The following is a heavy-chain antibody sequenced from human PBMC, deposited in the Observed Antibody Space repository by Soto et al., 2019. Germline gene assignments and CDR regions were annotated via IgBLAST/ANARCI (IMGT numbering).Heavy chain of an antibody. V-gene: IGHV1-69*12. D-gene: IGHD3-10*01. CDR2: IIPIFVTV. J-gene: IGHJ6*02. CDR1: GGTLNSYG. CDR3: ARGRRFSDPRRVLDV. Sequence: QVQLVQSGAEVKKPGSSVKVSCKGSGGTLNSYGFSWGRQARGQGLEWMGGIIPIFVTVDYAPKFQGRVTITADESKTTTYMELSSLRSEDTDIYYCARGRRFSDPRRVLDVWGQGTTVSVSS.